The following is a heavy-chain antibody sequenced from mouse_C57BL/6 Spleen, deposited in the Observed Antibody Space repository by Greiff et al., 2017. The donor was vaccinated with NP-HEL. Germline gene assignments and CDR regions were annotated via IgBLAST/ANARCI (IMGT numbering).Heavy chain of an antibody. CDR2: ISYDGSN. CDR1: GYSITSGYY. V-gene: IGHV3-6*01. CDR3: ASTAGSLLGY. Sequence: DVQLQESGPGLVKPSQSLSLTCSVTGYSITSGYYWNWIRQFPGNKLEWMGYISYDGSNNYNPSLKNRISITRDTSKNQFFLKLNSVTTEDTATYYCASTAGSLLGYWGQGTSVTVSS. D-gene: IGHD1-1*01. J-gene: IGHJ4*01.